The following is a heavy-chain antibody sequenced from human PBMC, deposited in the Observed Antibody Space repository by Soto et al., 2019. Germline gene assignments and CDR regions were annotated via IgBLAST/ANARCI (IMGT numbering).Heavy chain of an antibody. CDR2: INYSGST. J-gene: IGHJ4*02. CDR1: GTSFSGYY. D-gene: IGHD3-22*01. Sequence: SETLSLTCAVSGTSFSGYYWSWIRQPPEKGLEWIAEINYSGSTNYNPSLKSRVTISVDTSKNQFSLKVNSVTAADTAVYYCARVRRSYDSTGYPPRPNFDYWGQGTLVTVSS. CDR3: ARVRRSYDSTGYPPRPNFDY. V-gene: IGHV4-34*01.